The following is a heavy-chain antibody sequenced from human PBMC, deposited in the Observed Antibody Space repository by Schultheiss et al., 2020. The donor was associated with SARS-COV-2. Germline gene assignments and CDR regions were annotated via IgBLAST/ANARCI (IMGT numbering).Heavy chain of an antibody. J-gene: IGHJ4*02. D-gene: IGHD6-19*01. CDR3: ARDVRSVAATGGAYYFDY. V-gene: IGHV4-59*02. CDR1: GFTVSSNY. Sequence: ESLKISCAASGFTVSSNYMSWVRQAPGKGLEWIGYVRLSGSTDYNPSLRSRVTISVDTSKNQFSLRLTSVTAADTAVYYCARDVRSVAATGGAYYFDYWGQGTLVTVSS. CDR2: VRLSGST.